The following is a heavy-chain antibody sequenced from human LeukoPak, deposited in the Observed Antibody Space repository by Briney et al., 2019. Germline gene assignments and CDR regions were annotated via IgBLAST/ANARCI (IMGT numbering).Heavy chain of an antibody. J-gene: IGHJ6*03. CDR1: GYSISSGYY. CDR2: IYHSGST. Sequence: TETLSLTCTVSGYSISSGYYWGWIRQPPGKGLEWIGSIYHSGSTYYNPSLRSRVTIAVDTSKNQFSLKLSSVTAANTAVYYCASPAMAFIDQGRYNYYYYMDVWGKGTTVTVSS. CDR3: ASPAMAFIDQGRYNYYYYMDV. V-gene: IGHV4-38-2*02. D-gene: IGHD5-18*01.